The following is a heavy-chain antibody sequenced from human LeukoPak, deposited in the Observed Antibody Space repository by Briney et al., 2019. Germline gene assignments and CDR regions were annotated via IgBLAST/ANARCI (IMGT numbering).Heavy chain of an antibody. Sequence: PGGSLRLSCAASGFTFNSYGMHWVRQPPGKGVEGVAVIWYDGTNKYYADSVKGRFTISRDKSKNTLDLQMNSLRVDDTAVYYCASDPGPTLVRGVVSYFDYWGQGTLVTVSS. D-gene: IGHD3-10*01. V-gene: IGHV3-33*01. CDR2: IWYDGTNK. J-gene: IGHJ4*02. CDR3: ASDPGPTLVRGVVSYFDY. CDR1: GFTFNSYG.